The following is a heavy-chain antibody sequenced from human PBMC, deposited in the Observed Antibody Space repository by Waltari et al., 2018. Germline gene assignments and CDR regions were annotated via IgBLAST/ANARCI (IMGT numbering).Heavy chain of an antibody. V-gene: IGHV1-18*01. CDR1: GYTFTSYG. D-gene: IGHD2-15*01. Sequence: QVQLVQSGAEVKKPGASVKVSCKASGYTFTSYGISWVRQAPGQGLGWMGWVSAYNGNTNYAQKLQGRVTMTTDTSTSTAYMELRSLRSDDTAVYYCARVPLGYCSGGSCYSGWFDPWGQGTLVTVSS. CDR3: ARVPLGYCSGGSCYSGWFDP. CDR2: VSAYNGNT. J-gene: IGHJ5*02.